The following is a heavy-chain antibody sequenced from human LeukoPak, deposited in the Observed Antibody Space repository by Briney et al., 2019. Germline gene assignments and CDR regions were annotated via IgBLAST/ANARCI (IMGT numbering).Heavy chain of an antibody. J-gene: IGHJ5*02. CDR1: GYSISSNYY. Sequence: SETLSLTCNVYGYSISSNYYWAWIRQPPGKGLEWIGSIYHSGNTYYNPSLKSRVTISVDTSKNQFSLKLSSVTAADTAVYYCARGGYYGSGNDFRFDPWGQGTLVTVSS. D-gene: IGHD3-10*01. CDR2: IYHSGNT. CDR3: ARGGYYGSGNDFRFDP. V-gene: IGHV4-38-2*02.